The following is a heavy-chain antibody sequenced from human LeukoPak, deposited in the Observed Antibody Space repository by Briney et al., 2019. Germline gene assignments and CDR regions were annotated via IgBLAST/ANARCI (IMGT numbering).Heavy chain of an antibody. Sequence: GGSLRLSCAASGFTFSNYGMHWVRQAPGKGLEWVALISSDGDNKYYANSVKGRFTISRDNAKNSLYLQMNSLRAEDTAVYYCARDYLMSWGQGTLVTVSS. CDR2: ISSDGDNK. J-gene: IGHJ4*02. V-gene: IGHV3-30*03. CDR1: GFTFSNYG. CDR3: ARDYLMS. D-gene: IGHD2-8*01.